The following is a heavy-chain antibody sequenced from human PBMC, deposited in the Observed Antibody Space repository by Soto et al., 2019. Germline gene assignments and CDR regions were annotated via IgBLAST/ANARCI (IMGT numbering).Heavy chain of an antibody. Sequence: SETLSLTCTVSAGSITTSYWSWIRQPLGKALEWIGYISYRGSTNYNPSLKSRLTISIDTSKSQISLKLTSMTTADTAVYYCASSGIVGREVNTWFNPWGQGTLVTVSS. CDR2: ISYRGST. V-gene: IGHV4-59*01. CDR3: ASSGIVGREVNTWFNP. CDR1: AGSITTSY. D-gene: IGHD3-22*01. J-gene: IGHJ5*02.